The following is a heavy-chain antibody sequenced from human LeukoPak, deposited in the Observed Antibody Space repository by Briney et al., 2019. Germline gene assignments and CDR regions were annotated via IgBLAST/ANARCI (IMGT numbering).Heavy chain of an antibody. CDR1: GGSISSYY. Sequence: SETLSLTCTVSGGSISSYYWSRIRQPPGKGLEWIGYIYYSGSTNYNPSLKSRVTISVDTSKNQFSLKLSSVTAADTAVYYCVRGGRGYCSSTSCYGLDYWGQGTLVTVSS. CDR2: IYYSGST. CDR3: VRGGRGYCSSTSCYGLDY. V-gene: IGHV4-59*01. D-gene: IGHD2-2*01. J-gene: IGHJ4*02.